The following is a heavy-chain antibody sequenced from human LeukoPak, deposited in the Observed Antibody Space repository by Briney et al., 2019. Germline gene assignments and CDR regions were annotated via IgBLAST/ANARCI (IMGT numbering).Heavy chain of an antibody. D-gene: IGHD4-17*01. V-gene: IGHV3-9*01. CDR2: ISWNSGSI. CDR3: ANGDYPTPLFDY. CDR1: GFTFDDYA. J-gene: IGHJ4*02. Sequence: PGGSLRLSCAASGFTFDDYAMHWVRQAPGKGLEWVSGISWNSGSIGYADSVKGRFTISRDNAKNSLYLQMNSLRAEDTAVYYCANGDYPTPLFDYWGQGTLVTVSS.